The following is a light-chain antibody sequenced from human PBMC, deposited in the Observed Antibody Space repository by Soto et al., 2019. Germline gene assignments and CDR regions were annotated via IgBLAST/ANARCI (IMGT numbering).Light chain of an antibody. V-gene: IGKV3-20*01. CDR1: QSVSSSY. CDR3: QQYGSSPKT. Sequence: EIVLTQSPGTLSLSPGERATLSCRASQSVSSSYLAWYQQKPGQAPRLLIYDASSRATGIPDRFSGSGSGTDFPLTISRLEPEDFAVYYCQQYGSSPKTFGQGTEVDIK. CDR2: DAS. J-gene: IGKJ1*01.